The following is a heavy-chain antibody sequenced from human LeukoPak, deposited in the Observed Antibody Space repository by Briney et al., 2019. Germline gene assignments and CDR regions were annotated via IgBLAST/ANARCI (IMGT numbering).Heavy chain of an antibody. V-gene: IGHV3-30*18. CDR1: GFSYSTFG. CDR3: AKDDPVLEY. J-gene: IGHJ4*02. CDR2: ISKDESNT. Sequence: GGSLRLSCAASGFSYSTFGMHWVRQTPGKGLEWVSHISKDESNTFYADSVKGRFTISRDSSKNALFLRMHSLRVGDTAVYYCAKDDPVLEYWGQGTLVTVSS.